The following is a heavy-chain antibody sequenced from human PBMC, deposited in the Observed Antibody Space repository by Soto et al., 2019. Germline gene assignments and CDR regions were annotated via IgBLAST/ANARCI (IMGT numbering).Heavy chain of an antibody. D-gene: IGHD2-2*01. Sequence: GGSLRLSCAASGFTFSSYSMNWVRQAPGKGLEWVSSISSSSSYIYYADSVKGRFTISRDNAKNSLYLQMNSLRAEDTAVYYCAAPLKVVVPAAKGRGFDPWGQGTLVTVSS. J-gene: IGHJ5*02. CDR2: ISSSSSYI. CDR1: GFTFSSYS. V-gene: IGHV3-21*01. CDR3: AAPLKVVVPAAKGRGFDP.